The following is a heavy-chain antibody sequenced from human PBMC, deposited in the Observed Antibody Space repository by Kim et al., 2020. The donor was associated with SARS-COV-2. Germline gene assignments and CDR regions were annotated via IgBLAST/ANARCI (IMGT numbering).Heavy chain of an antibody. V-gene: IGHV4-59*13. CDR3: ARDRGYSGYDYFDY. J-gene: IGHJ4*02. Sequence: SETLSLTCTVSGGSISSYYWSWIRQPPGKGLEWIGYIYYSGSTNYNPSLKSRVTISVDTSKNQFSLKLSSVTAADTAVYYCARDRGYSGYDYFDYWGQGTLVTVSS. D-gene: IGHD5-12*01. CDR1: GGSISSYY. CDR2: IYYSGST.